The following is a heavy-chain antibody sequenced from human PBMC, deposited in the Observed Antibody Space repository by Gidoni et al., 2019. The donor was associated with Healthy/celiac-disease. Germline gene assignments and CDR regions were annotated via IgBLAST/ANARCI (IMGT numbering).Heavy chain of an antibody. CDR3: AKDLSLYSSSWLDAFDI. Sequence: QVQLVESGGGVVQPGRSLRLSCAASGFTFRSYGMHWVRQAPGKGLEWVAVISYDGSNKYYADSVKGRFTISRDNSKNTLYLQMNSLRAEDTAVYYCAKDLSLYSSSWLDAFDIWGQGTMVTVSS. CDR1: GFTFRSYG. V-gene: IGHV3-30*18. D-gene: IGHD6-13*01. J-gene: IGHJ3*02. CDR2: ISYDGSNK.